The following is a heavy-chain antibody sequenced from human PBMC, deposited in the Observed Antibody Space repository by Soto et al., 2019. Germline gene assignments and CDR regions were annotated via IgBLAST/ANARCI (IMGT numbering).Heavy chain of an antibody. V-gene: IGHV1-18*01. J-gene: IGHJ4*02. D-gene: IGHD3-22*01. CDR3: AREVGGSYYYDRSGLAY. Sequence: ASVKVSCKASGYTFTSYGISWVRQAPGQGLEWMGWISAYNGNTHYAQKLQGRVTMTTDTSTSTAYMELRSLRSDDTAVYYCAREVGGSYYYDRSGLAYWGQGTLVTGSA. CDR1: GYTFTSYG. CDR2: ISAYNGNT.